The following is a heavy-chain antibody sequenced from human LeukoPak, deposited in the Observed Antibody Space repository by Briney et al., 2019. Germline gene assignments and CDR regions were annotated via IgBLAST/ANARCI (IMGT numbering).Heavy chain of an antibody. J-gene: IGHJ4*02. CDR3: AKGARITMIVVVIHYFDY. D-gene: IGHD3-22*01. V-gene: IGHV3-23*01. CDR1: GFTFSSYA. CDR2: ISGSGGST. Sequence: AGGSLRLSCAAPGFTFSSYAMSWVRQAPGKGLERVSAISGSGGSTYYADSVKGRFTISRDNSKNTLYLQMNSLRAEDTAVYCCAKGARITMIVVVIHYFDYWGQGTLVTVSS.